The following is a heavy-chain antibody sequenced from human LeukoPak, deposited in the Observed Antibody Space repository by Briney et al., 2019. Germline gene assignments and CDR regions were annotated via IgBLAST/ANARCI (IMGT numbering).Heavy chain of an antibody. Sequence: ASVKVSCKASGYTFTGYYMHWVRQAPGQGLEWMGWINPNSGGTNYAQKFQGRDTMTRDTSISTAYMELSRLRSDDTAVYYCARDKFYYDSSGYLGWGQGTLVTVSS. CDR3: ARDKFYYDSSGYLG. CDR1: GYTFTGYY. D-gene: IGHD3-22*01. CDR2: INPNSGGT. V-gene: IGHV1-2*02. J-gene: IGHJ4*02.